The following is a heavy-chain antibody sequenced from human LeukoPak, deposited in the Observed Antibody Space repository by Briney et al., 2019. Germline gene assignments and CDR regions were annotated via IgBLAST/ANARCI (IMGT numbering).Heavy chain of an antibody. CDR1: GFTFSSYA. D-gene: IGHD3-22*01. CDR3: ARDNEYYDSSGYFYYFDY. CDR2: IPYDGSNK. J-gene: IGHJ4*02. Sequence: GGSLRLSCAASGFTFSSYAMHWVRQAPGKGLEWVAVIPYDGSNKYYADSVKGRFTISRDNSKNTLYLQMNSLRAEDTAVYYCARDNEYYDSSGYFYYFDYWGQGTLVTVSS. V-gene: IGHV3-30-3*01.